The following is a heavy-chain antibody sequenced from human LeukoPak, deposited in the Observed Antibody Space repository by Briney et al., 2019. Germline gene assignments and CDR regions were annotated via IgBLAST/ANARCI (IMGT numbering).Heavy chain of an antibody. CDR1: DVSISFYY. CDR2: IYTNGIT. V-gene: IGHV4-4*07. D-gene: IGHD6-19*01. CDR3: ARAMSPTISVAGACFDY. J-gene: IGHJ4*02. Sequence: TASEPLSLPCTVSDVSISFYYGNWIRQPAGKGLEWIGRIYTNGITNYSPSLKSRVTMSVGTSKNQFSLNLNSVTAADTAVYYCARAMSPTISVAGACFDYWGQGILVTVSS.